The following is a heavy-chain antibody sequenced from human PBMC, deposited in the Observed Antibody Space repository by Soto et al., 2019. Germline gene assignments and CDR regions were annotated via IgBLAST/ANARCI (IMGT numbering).Heavy chain of an antibody. V-gene: IGHV1-2*02. J-gene: IGHJ3*02. CDR2: IYPNSGGT. CDR3: ARDSYYDILTGYSRNAFDI. Sequence: ASLKVSCKTSGYTFTGYYIHWVRQAPGQGLEWMGWIYPNSGGTNYAQKFQGRVTMTRDTSISTAYMELNRLRSDDTAVYYCARDSYYDILTGYSRNAFDIWGQGTMVTVSS. D-gene: IGHD3-9*01. CDR1: GYTFTGYY.